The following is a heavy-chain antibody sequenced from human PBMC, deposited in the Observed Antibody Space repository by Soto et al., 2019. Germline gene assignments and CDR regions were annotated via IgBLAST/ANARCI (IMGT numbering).Heavy chain of an antibody. V-gene: IGHV4-34*01. CDR3: ARGQRSDYYYYYYMDV. CDR2: INHSGST. J-gene: IGHJ6*03. CDR1: GGSFSGYY. D-gene: IGHD1-1*01. Sequence: SETLSLTCAVYGGSFSGYYWSLIRQPPGKGLEWIGEINHSGSTNYNPSLKSRVTISVDTSKNQFSLKLSSVTAADTAVYYCARGQRSDYYYYYYMDVWGKGTTVTVSS.